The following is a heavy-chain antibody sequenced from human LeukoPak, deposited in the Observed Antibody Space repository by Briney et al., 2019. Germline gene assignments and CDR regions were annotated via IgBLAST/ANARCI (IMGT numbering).Heavy chain of an antibody. CDR3: ARDSADSSGWYGWFDP. CDR2: IWYDGSNK. CDR1: GFTFSSYG. V-gene: IGHV3-33*01. J-gene: IGHJ5*02. D-gene: IGHD6-19*01. Sequence: HPGGSLRLSCAASGFTFSSYGMHWVRQAPGKGLEWVAVIWYDGSNKYYADSVKGRFTISRDNSKNTLYLQMNSLRAEDTAVYYCARDSADSSGWYGWFDPWGQGTLVTVSS.